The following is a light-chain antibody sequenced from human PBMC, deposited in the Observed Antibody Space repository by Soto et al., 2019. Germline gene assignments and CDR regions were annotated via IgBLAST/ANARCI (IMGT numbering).Light chain of an antibody. Sequence: QSVLTQPASVSGSPGQSITVCCTGTSSDVGGYTYVSWYQQHPGKAPKLMIYDVSNRPSGVSNRFSGSKSGNTASLTISGLQAEDEADYYCSSYTSSSTLVFGGGTKLTVL. CDR1: SSDVGGYTY. CDR2: DVS. V-gene: IGLV2-14*01. CDR3: SSYTSSSTLV. J-gene: IGLJ2*01.